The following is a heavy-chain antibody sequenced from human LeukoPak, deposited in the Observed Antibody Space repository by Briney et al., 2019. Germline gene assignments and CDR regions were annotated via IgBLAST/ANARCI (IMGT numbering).Heavy chain of an antibody. CDR2: INLNSGGT. V-gene: IGHV1-2*02. D-gene: IGHD2-2*01. CDR3: ARDSSTVDY. Sequence: ASVKVSFKASAYTFTGYYMHWVRQAPGQGIEWMGWINLNSGGTTYVQKFQGRVTMTRDTSISTAYMELSRLRSDDTAVYYCARDSSTVDYWGQGTLVTVSS. CDR1: AYTFTGYY. J-gene: IGHJ4*02.